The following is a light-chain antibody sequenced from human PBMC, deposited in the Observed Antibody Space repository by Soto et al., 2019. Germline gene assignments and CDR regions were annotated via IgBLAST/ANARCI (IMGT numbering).Light chain of an antibody. CDR1: SSDVGGYNY. V-gene: IGLV2-14*01. CDR2: EVT. CDR3: SSYRSNNTLI. Sequence: QSALTQPASVSGSPGQSITISCTGTSSDVGGYNYVSWYQQYPGKAPKVMIYEVTNRPSGVSNRFSGSKSGNTASLTISGLQAEDEAEYYCSSYRSNNTLIFGGGTKVTVL. J-gene: IGLJ2*01.